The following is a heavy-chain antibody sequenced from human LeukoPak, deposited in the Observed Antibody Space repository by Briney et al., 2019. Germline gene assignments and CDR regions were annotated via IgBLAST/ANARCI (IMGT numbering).Heavy chain of an antibody. CDR3: ARDRGYYDSSGYLD. Sequence: PGGSLRLSCAASGFTFSSYGMHWVRQAPGKGLEWVAVIWYDGSNKYYADSVKGRFTISRDNSKNTLYLQMNSLRAEDTAVYYCARDRGYYDSSGYLDWGQGTLVTVSS. V-gene: IGHV3-33*01. CDR2: IWYDGSNK. CDR1: GFTFSSYG. D-gene: IGHD3-22*01. J-gene: IGHJ4*02.